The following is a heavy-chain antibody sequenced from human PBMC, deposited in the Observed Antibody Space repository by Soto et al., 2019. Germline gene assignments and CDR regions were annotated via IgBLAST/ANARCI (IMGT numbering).Heavy chain of an antibody. V-gene: IGHV1-3*01. Sequence: ASVKVSCKASGYTFTSYAMHWVRQAPGQRLEWMGWINAGNGNTKYSQKFQGRVTITRDTSASTAYMELSSLRSEETAVYYCARDVSIAVAGNGYYFEYWGQGTLVTVSS. CDR1: GYTFTSYA. J-gene: IGHJ4*02. D-gene: IGHD6-19*01. CDR3: ARDVSIAVAGNGYYFEY. CDR2: INAGNGNT.